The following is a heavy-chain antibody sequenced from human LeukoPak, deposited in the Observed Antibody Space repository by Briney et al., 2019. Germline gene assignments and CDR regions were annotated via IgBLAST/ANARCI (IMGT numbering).Heavy chain of an antibody. CDR2: IYDGGNT. J-gene: IGHJ3*02. V-gene: IGHV4-59*03. CDR3: ATDNIVFDI. CDR1: GGXXSXXX. D-gene: IGHD3-16*02. Sequence: PSETLSLTCTVSGGXXSXXXXXXIXXXPGKXXXWMGGIYDGGNTHYNPSLKSRVTISLDTSKNQFSLKVTSVTAADTAVYYCATDNIVFDIWGQGTVVTVSS.